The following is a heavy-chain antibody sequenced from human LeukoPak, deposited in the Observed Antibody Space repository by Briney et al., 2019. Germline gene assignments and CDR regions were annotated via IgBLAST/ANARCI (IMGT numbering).Heavy chain of an antibody. Sequence: GGSLRLSCVDSGFSVSSNYLSWVRQAPGKGLEWVSVFYSGGHTYYADSVRGRFTVSRDNSKNTLYLQMNSLRAEDTAVYYCAKRGSGWYFDYWGQGTLVTVSS. CDR3: AKRGSGWYFDY. J-gene: IGHJ4*02. D-gene: IGHD6-19*01. CDR1: GFSVSSNY. CDR2: FYSGGHT. V-gene: IGHV3-53*01.